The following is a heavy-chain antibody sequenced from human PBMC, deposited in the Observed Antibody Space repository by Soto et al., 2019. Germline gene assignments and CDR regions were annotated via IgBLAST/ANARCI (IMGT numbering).Heavy chain of an antibody. CDR3: AKGGRAEYYDTSGYLDS. CDR1: GFSLNSYA. CDR2: ISGTGTIT. J-gene: IGHJ4*02. D-gene: IGHD3-22*01. V-gene: IGHV3-23*01. Sequence: EVQLLESGGGLVQPGGSLRLSCAASGFSLNSYAMSWVRQAPGKGLECVSTISGTGTITHYADSVKGRFTISRDNSMNMVYLQVNSLRAEDTAVYYCAKGGRAEYYDTSGYLDSWGQGTVVNVAS.